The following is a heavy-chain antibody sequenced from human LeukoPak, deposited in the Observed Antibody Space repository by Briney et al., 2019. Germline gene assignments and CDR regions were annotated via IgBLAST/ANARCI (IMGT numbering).Heavy chain of an antibody. CDR3: ASRDIVVVVAATNTFNI. CDR2: IIPILGIA. CDR1: GGTFNSYT. J-gene: IGHJ3*02. Sequence: GASVKVSCKASGGTFNSYTISWVRQAPGQGLEWMGRIIPILGIANYSQKFQRRVTITPDKSTSTPYMELSSLRSEDTAVYYCASRDIVVVVAATNTFNIWGQGTMVTVSS. V-gene: IGHV1-69*02. D-gene: IGHD2-15*01.